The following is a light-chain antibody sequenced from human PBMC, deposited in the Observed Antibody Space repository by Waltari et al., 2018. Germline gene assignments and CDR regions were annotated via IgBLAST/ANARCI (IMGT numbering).Light chain of an antibody. J-gene: IGLJ2*01. CDR3: GADHGSGSNFVV. CDR2: VGTGGIVG. Sequence: ASASLGASVTLTCTLSSGYSNYKVDWYQQRPGKGPRFVMRVGTGGIVGSKGDGIPDRFSVLGSGLNRYLTIKNIQEEDESDYHCGADHGSGSNFVVFGGGTKLTVL. V-gene: IGLV9-49*01. CDR1: SGYSNYK.